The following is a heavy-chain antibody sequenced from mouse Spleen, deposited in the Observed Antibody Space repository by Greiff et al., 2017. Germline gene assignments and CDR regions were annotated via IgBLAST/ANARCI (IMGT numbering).Heavy chain of an antibody. D-gene: IGHD1-1*01. V-gene: IGHV1-52*01. Sequence: QVQLQQPGAELVRPGSSVKLSCKASGYTFTSYWMHWVKQRPIQGLEWIGNIDPSDSETHYNQKFKDKATLTVDKSSSTAYMQLSSLTSEDSAVYYCARTTVVGHYFDYWGQGTTLTVSS. CDR2: IDPSDSET. J-gene: IGHJ2*01. CDR1: GYTFTSYW. CDR3: ARTTVVGHYFDY.